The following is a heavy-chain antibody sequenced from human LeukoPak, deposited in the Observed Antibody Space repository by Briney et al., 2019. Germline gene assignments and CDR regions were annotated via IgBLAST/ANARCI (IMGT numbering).Heavy chain of an antibody. CDR1: GFTFSDYY. Sequence: WGSLRLSRAASGFTFSDYYMSWIRQDPGKGLEWVSYISSSGSTIYYADSVKGRFTISRDNAKNSLYLQMNSLRAEDTAVYYCARAVQPWFGRTPNFDYWGQGTLVTVSS. J-gene: IGHJ4*02. V-gene: IGHV3-11*04. CDR3: ARAVQPWFGRTPNFDY. CDR2: ISSSGSTI. D-gene: IGHD5-18*01.